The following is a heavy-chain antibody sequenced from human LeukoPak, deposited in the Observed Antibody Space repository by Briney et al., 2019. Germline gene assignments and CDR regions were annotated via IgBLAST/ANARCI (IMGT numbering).Heavy chain of an antibody. CDR2: INHSGST. Sequence: SETLSLTCAVYGGSFSGYYWSWIRQPPGKGLEWIGEINHSGSTNYNPSLKRRVTISVDTSKNQFSLKLSSVTAADTAVYYCARGPRIPYAFDIWGQGTMVTVSS. J-gene: IGHJ3*02. V-gene: IGHV4-34*01. CDR1: GGSFSGYY. CDR3: ARGPRIPYAFDI.